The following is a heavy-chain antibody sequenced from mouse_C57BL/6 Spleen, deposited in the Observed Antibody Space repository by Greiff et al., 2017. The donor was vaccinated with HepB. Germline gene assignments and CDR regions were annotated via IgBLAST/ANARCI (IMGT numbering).Heavy chain of an antibody. Sequence: EVQLQQSGPELVKPGASVKIPCKASGYTFTDYNMDWVKQSHGKSLEWIGDINPNNGGTIYNQKFKGKATLTVDKSSSTAYMELRSLTSEDTAVDYCARAHYGSSLYYFDYWGQGTTLTVSS. CDR2: INPNNGGT. V-gene: IGHV1-18*01. D-gene: IGHD1-1*01. CDR3: ARAHYGSSLYYFDY. J-gene: IGHJ2*01. CDR1: GYTFTDYN.